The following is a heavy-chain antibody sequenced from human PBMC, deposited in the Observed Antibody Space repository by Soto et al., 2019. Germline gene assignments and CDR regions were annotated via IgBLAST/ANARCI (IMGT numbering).Heavy chain of an antibody. V-gene: IGHV4-59*12. Sequence: SETLSLTCAVSGGSISSYYWSWIRQPPGKGLEWIGYIYFRGSTNYNPSLKSRVTISVDTSKNQFSLKLSSVTAADTAVYYCARWWSGSRQGFDPWGQGTLVTVSS. CDR1: GGSISSYY. D-gene: IGHD3-3*01. CDR2: IYFRGST. J-gene: IGHJ5*02. CDR3: ARWWSGSRQGFDP.